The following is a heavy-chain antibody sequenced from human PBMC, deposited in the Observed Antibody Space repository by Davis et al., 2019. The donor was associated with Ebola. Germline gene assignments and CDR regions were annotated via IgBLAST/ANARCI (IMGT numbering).Heavy chain of an antibody. V-gene: IGHV3-11*01. Sequence: GESLKISCAASVFTFSDYYMSWIRQAPGKGLEWVSYISSSGSTIYYADSVKGRFTISRDNAKNSLYLQMNSLRAEDTAVYYCARDLTVAPFDYWGQGTLVTVSS. D-gene: IGHD4-23*01. CDR1: VFTFSDYY. CDR3: ARDLTVAPFDY. J-gene: IGHJ4*02. CDR2: ISSSGSTI.